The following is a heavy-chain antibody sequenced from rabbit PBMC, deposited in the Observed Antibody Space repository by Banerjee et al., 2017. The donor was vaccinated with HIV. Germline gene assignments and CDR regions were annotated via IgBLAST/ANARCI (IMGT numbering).Heavy chain of an antibody. CDR2: IDAGDSGST. Sequence: QSLEESGGDLVQPGASMTLTCTASGFSFSSSYWICWVRQAPGKGLEWVACIDAGDSGSTYYASWAKGRFTISKTSSTTVTLQMTSLTAADTATYFCATSYNDYGDFSLWGPGTLVTVS. CDR3: ATSYNDYGDFSL. V-gene: IGHV1S40*01. D-gene: IGHD2-1*01. CDR1: GFSFSSSYW. J-gene: IGHJ4*01.